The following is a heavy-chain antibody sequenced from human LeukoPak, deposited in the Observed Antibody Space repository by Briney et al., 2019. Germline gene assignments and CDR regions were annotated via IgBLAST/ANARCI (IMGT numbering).Heavy chain of an antibody. CDR1: GFTFSSYS. D-gene: IGHD6-19*01. Sequence: GGSLRLSCAASGFTFSSYSMNWVPQAPGKGLEGGSSISSSSSYTYYADSVKGRFTISRDNAKNSLYLQMNSLRAEDTAVYYCARRYSSGSNWFDPWGQGTLVTVSS. CDR3: ARRYSSGSNWFDP. J-gene: IGHJ5*02. CDR2: ISSSSSYT. V-gene: IGHV3-21*01.